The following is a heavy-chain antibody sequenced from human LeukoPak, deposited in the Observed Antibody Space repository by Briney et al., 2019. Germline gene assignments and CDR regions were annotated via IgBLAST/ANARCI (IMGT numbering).Heavy chain of an antibody. CDR3: ASMTTVTSFDY. D-gene: IGHD4-17*01. CDR1: GGSISSYY. CDR2: IYYSGST. V-gene: IGHV4-59*01. Sequence: SETLSLTCTVSGGSISSYYWSWIRQPPGKGLEWIGYIYYSGSTNYNPSLKSRVTISVDTSKNQFSLKLSSVTAADTAVYYCASMTTVTSFDYWGQGTLVTVSS. J-gene: IGHJ4*02.